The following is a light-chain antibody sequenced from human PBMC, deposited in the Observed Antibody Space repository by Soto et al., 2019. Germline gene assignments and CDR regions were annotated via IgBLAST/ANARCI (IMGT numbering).Light chain of an antibody. CDR1: QAINTY. Sequence: DIQMTQSPSTLSASVGDTVTMSCRASQAINTYVNWYQLKPGEAPKLLIYTTSTLQAGVPSRFSGSVSGTDFTLTITGLQPEDFATYSCQQTFNSPPTFARGNKVDIK. V-gene: IGKV1-39*01. CDR3: QQTFNSPPT. CDR2: TTS. J-gene: IGKJ4*01.